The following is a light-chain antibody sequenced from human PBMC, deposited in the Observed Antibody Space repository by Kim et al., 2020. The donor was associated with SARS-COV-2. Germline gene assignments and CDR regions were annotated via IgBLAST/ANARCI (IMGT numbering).Light chain of an antibody. CDR2: GNS. Sequence: QRVPISCPGSSSNIGAVYDVHWYQQLPGTAPKLLIYGNSNRPSGVPDRFSGSKSGTSASLAITGLQAEDEADYYCQSYDSSLSGWVFGGGTKLTVL. V-gene: IGLV1-40*01. CDR1: SSNIGAVYD. CDR3: QSYDSSLSGWV. J-gene: IGLJ3*02.